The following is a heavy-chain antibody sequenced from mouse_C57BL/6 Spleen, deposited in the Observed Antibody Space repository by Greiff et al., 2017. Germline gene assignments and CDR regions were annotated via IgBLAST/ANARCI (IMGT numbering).Heavy chain of an antibody. D-gene: IGHD1-1*01. CDR1: GFTFSSYA. CDR3: ARGTVRDYYAMGG. Sequence: EVKLVDSGGGLVKPGGSLKLSCAASGFTFSSYAMSWVRQTPEKRLAWVATISDGGSYTYYPDNVKGRFTISRDNAKNNQYLQMSDLKSEDTAMYYCARGTVRDYYAMGGWGQGASVTVAT. J-gene: IGHJ4*01. CDR2: ISDGGSYT. V-gene: IGHV5-4*03.